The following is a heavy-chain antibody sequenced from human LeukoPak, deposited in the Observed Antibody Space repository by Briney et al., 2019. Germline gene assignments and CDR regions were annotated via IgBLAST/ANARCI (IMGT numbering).Heavy chain of an antibody. Sequence: GRSLRLSCAASGFTFSSYAMHWVRQAPGKGLEWVAFIRYDGSNKYYADSVKGRFTISRDNSKNTLYLQMNSLRAEDTAVYYCANSRKTHYDILTGYSEYFQHWGQGTLVTVSS. D-gene: IGHD3-9*01. CDR3: ANSRKTHYDILTGYSEYFQH. J-gene: IGHJ1*01. CDR1: GFTFSSYA. V-gene: IGHV3-30*02. CDR2: IRYDGSNK.